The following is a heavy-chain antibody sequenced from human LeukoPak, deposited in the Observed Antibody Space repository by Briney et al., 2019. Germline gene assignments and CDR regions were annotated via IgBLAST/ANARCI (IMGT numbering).Heavy chain of an antibody. J-gene: IGHJ4*02. CDR1: GGSISSYY. CDR2: IYTSGST. V-gene: IGHV4-4*07. CDR3: ARERYDILTGYYTFDY. D-gene: IGHD3-9*01. Sequence: TSETLSLTCTVSGGSISSYYWSWIRQPAGKGLEWIGRIYTSGSTNYNPSLKSRVTMSVGTSKNQFSLKLSSVTAADTAVYYCARERYDILTGYYTFDYWGQGTLATVSS.